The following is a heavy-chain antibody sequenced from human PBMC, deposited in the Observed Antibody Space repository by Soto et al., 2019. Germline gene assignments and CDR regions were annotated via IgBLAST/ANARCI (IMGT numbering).Heavy chain of an antibody. CDR2: TYYRSKWYN. Sequence: SQTLSLTCAISGDSVSSSSVTWNWIRQSPSRGLEWLGRTYYRSKWYNDYAESVKSRITINPDTSKNQFSLHLNSVTPEDTATYYCAHCVPYSSYWDVGWFDTWGQGTLVTVPQ. D-gene: IGHD2-21*01. CDR1: GDSVSSSSVT. J-gene: IGHJ5*02. V-gene: IGHV6-1*01. CDR3: AHCVPYSSYWDVGWFDT.